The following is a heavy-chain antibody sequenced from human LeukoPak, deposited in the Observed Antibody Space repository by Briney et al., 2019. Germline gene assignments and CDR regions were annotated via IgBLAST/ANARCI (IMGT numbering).Heavy chain of an antibody. CDR1: GGSFSGYY. J-gene: IGHJ4*02. Sequence: SETLSLTCAVYGGSFSGYYWSWIRQPPGKGLEWIGEINHSGSTNYNPSLKSRVTISVDTSKNQFSLKLSSVTAADTAVYYCARHSYGDYVVYFDYWGQGTLATVSS. D-gene: IGHD4-17*01. CDR2: INHSGST. CDR3: ARHSYGDYVVYFDY. V-gene: IGHV4-34*01.